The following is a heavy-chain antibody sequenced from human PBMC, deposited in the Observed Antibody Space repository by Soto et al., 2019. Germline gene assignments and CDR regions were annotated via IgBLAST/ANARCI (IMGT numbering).Heavy chain of an antibody. J-gene: IGHJ3*01. Sequence: QVELVQSGTEVKTPGASVKVSCHASGYTFTNSGINWVRQALGQGLEWMAGISRYDGKTHHAPFVQDRVTMTTDTSTRTAYMELTSRRSDDTAVYYCARGGWNYGPGPFDLWGHGKMVTVSS. CDR2: ISRYDGKT. D-gene: IGHD1-7*01. CDR1: GYTFTNSG. CDR3: ARGGWNYGPGPFDL. V-gene: IGHV1-18*04.